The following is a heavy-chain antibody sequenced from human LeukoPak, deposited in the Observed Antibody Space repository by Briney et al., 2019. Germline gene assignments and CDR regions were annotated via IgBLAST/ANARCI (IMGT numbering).Heavy chain of an antibody. D-gene: IGHD1-26*01. CDR2: IYHSGST. CDR1: GGSISSGGYS. Sequence: SETLSLTCAVSGGSISSGGYSWSWIRQPPGKGLEWIGYIYHSGSTYYSPSLKSRVTISVDRSKNQFSLKLSSVTAADTAVYYCARVGGSYYFDYWGQGTLVTVSS. V-gene: IGHV4-30-2*01. CDR3: ARVGGSYYFDY. J-gene: IGHJ4*02.